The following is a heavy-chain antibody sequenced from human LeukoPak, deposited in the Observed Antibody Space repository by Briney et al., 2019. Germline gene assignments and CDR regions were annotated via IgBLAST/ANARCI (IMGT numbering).Heavy chain of an antibody. D-gene: IGHD5-12*01. J-gene: IGHJ6*03. CDR1: GGSISSYY. Sequence: PSETLSLTCTVSGGSISSYYWSWIRQPPGKGLEWIGYIYYSGSTNYNPSLKSRVTISVYTSKNQFSLKLSSVTAADTAVYYCARGDGGYSGYDSYYYYMDVWGKGTTVTVSS. V-gene: IGHV4-59*12. CDR3: ARGDGGYSGYDSYYYYMDV. CDR2: IYYSGST.